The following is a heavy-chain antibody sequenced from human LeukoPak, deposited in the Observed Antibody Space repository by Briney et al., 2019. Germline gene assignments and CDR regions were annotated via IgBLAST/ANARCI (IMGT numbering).Heavy chain of an antibody. D-gene: IGHD3-22*01. Sequence: PSETLSLTCAVYGGSFSGYYWSWIRQPPGKGLEWIGEINHSGSTNYNPSLKSRVTISVDTSKNQFSLKLSSVTAADTAVYYCARGRARYYDSSGYTDDYWGQGTLVTVSS. CDR3: ARGRARYYDSSGYTDDY. V-gene: IGHV4-34*01. CDR2: INHSGST. J-gene: IGHJ4*02. CDR1: GGSFSGYY.